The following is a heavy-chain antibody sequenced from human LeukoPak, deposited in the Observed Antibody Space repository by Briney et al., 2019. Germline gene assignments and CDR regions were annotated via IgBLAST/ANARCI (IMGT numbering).Heavy chain of an antibody. J-gene: IGHJ4*02. D-gene: IGHD3-9*01. Sequence: SETLSLTCTVSGGSISSSTFYWGWIRQPPGKGLEWIGSLYYSGSTYYHPSPKSRVTISVDTSKNQFSLKLRFVTAADTAMYYCARGLVTTTTRFDYWGQGTLVTVSS. CDR2: LYYSGST. CDR3: ARGLVTTTTRFDY. CDR1: GGSISSSTFY. V-gene: IGHV4-39*07.